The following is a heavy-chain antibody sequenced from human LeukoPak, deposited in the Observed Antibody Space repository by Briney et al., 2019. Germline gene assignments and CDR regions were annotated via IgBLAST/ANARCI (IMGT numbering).Heavy chain of an antibody. Sequence: GGSVKVSCKASGYTFTSYDINWVRQATGQGLEWMGWMNPNSGNTGYAQKFQGRVTMTRNNSKSTPYMELSSLRSEDTAVYYCARQNPLLWVGESLWIVPWGKGTLVTVSS. D-gene: IGHD3-10*01. CDR3: ARQNPLLWVGESLWIVP. V-gene: IGHV1-8*01. CDR1: GYTFTSYD. J-gene: IGHJ5*02. CDR2: MNPNSGNT.